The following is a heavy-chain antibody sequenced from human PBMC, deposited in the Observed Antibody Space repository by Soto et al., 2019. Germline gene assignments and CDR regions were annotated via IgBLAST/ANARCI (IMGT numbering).Heavy chain of an antibody. V-gene: IGHV4-59*01. CDR3: ARADPRLVNLFDY. D-gene: IGHD2-2*01. Sequence: SETLSLTCTVSGGSISSYYWSWIRQPPGKGLEWIGYIYYSGSTNYNPPLKSRVTISVDTSKNQFSLKLSSVTAADTAVYYCARADPRLVNLFDYWGRGTLVTVSS. J-gene: IGHJ4*02. CDR2: IYYSGST. CDR1: GGSISSYY.